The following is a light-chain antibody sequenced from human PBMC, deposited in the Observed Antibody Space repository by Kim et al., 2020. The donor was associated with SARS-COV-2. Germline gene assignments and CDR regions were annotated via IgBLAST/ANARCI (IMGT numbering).Light chain of an antibody. CDR2: WAS. V-gene: IGKV4-1*01. CDR1: QSVLYSSNNNNY. Sequence: DIVMTQSPDSLAVSLGERATINCKSSQSVLYSSNNNNYLAWYQQKPGQPPKMLIYWASTRESGVPDRFSGSGSGTDFTLTIDSLQAEDVAVYYCQQYYSTPTFGQGTKVDIK. J-gene: IGKJ1*01. CDR3: QQYYSTPT.